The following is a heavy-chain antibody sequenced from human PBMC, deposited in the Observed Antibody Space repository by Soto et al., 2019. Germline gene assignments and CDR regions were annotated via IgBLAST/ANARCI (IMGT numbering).Heavy chain of an antibody. J-gene: IGHJ4*02. V-gene: IGHV1-46*03. CDR2: INPSGGST. D-gene: IGHD2-2*01. CDR1: GYTFTSYY. CDR3: ARGRDAEDIVVVPAADDFDY. Sequence: ASVKVSCKASGYTFTSYYMHWVRQAPGQGLEWMGIINPSGGSTSYAQKFQGRVTMTRDTSTSTVYMELSSLRSEDTAVYYCARGRDAEDIVVVPAADDFDYWGQGTLVTVSS.